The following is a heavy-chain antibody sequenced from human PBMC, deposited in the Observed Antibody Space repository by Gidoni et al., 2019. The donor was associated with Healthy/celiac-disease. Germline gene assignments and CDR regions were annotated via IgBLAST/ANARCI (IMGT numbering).Heavy chain of an antibody. CDR1: GGSISSSSYY. V-gene: IGHV4-39*01. Sequence: QLQLQESGPGLVKPSETLSLTCTVSGGSISSSSYYWGWIRQPPGKGLEWIGSIYYSGSTYYNPSLKSRVTISVDTSKNQFSLKLSSVTAADTAVYYCARHEKPRITIFGVVIMNYGMDVWGQGTTVTVSS. J-gene: IGHJ6*02. CDR2: IYYSGST. CDR3: ARHEKPRITIFGVVIMNYGMDV. D-gene: IGHD3-3*01.